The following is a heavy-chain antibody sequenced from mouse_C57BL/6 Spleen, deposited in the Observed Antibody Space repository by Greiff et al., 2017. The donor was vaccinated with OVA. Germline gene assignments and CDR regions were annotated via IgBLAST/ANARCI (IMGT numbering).Heavy chain of an antibody. V-gene: IGHV1-26*01. Sequence: EVQLQQSGPELVKPGASVKISCKASGYTFTDYYMNWVKQSHGKSLEWIGDINPNNGGTSYNQKFKGKATLTVDKSSSTAYMELRSLTSEDSAVYYCARRSRGRFYFDYWGQGTTLTVSS. CDR2: INPNNGGT. CDR1: GYTFTDYY. J-gene: IGHJ2*01. D-gene: IGHD3-3*01. CDR3: ARRSRGRFYFDY.